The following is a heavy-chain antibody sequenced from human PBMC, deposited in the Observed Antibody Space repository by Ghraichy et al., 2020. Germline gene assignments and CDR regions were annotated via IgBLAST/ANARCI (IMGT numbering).Heavy chain of an antibody. CDR3: ARLLGDFRGDNWFDP. D-gene: IGHD2-21*02. CDR1: GYSFTSYW. V-gene: IGHV5-51*01. CDR2: IYPGDSDT. Sequence: GESLNISCKGSGYSFTSYWIGWVRQMPGKGLEWMGIIYPGDSDTRYSPSFQGQVTISADKSVSTAFLQWSSLKASDTAMYYCARLLGDFRGDNWFDPWGQGTLVTVSS. J-gene: IGHJ5*02.